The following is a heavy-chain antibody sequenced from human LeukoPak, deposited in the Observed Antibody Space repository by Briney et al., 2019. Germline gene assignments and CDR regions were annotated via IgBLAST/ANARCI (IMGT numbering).Heavy chain of an antibody. CDR1: GDSVSKTAYY. J-gene: IGHJ4*02. V-gene: IGHV4-39*01. CDR3: ARQTADVGVIKGETPFDY. D-gene: IGHD2-21*01. CDR2: INYAGAA. Sequence: PSETLSLTCTVSGDSVSKTAYYWAWIRQPPGKRLEWIGSINYAGAAYYHPSLKSRVTMSVDTSKNQFSLNLSFMTAADTAVYFCARQTADVGVIKGETPFDYWGQGTLVTVSS.